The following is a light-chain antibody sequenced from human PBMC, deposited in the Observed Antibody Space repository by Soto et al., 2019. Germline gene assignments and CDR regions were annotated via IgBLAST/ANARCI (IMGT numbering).Light chain of an antibody. Sequence: DIQITQSPSTLSASVGDRVTITCRASQTVGSWLAWYQQKPGTAPKFLIYDASTLESGVPSRFSGSGSGTEFTLTISSLQPDDFATYYCQQYDNYPLTFGRGTKVDIK. CDR2: DAS. CDR3: QQYDNYPLT. CDR1: QTVGSW. V-gene: IGKV1-5*01. J-gene: IGKJ4*01.